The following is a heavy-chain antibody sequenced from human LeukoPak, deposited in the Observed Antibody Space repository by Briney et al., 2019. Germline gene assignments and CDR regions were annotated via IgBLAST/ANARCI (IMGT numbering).Heavy chain of an antibody. CDR1: GFTFSNYA. V-gene: IGHV3-23*01. CDR3: ARGTTDLDY. D-gene: IGHD1-14*01. J-gene: IGHJ4*02. Sequence: PGGSLRLSCAASGFTFSNYAMNWVRQAPGKGLEWVSLISSSGDATYYADSVQGRFTISRDNSRNTLYLHIDSLRVEDTATYYCARGTTDLDYWGQGTRVIVSS. CDR2: ISSSGDAT.